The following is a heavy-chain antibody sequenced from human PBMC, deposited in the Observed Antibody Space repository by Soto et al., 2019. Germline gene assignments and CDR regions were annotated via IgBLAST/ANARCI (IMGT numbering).Heavy chain of an antibody. CDR2: MYNTGST. D-gene: IGHD2-21*02. CDR1: GGSSSGYY. V-gene: IGHV4-59*01. J-gene: IGHJ6*02. Sequence: PSETLSLACAVSGGSSSGYYLRWIRQPPGKGLEWIGYMYNTGSTVYNPSFKSRVTISVDTSKNQFSLKLNSVTAADTAVYYCARDLWGYCGTDCYPLDVWGQGTTVTVS. CDR3: ARDLWGYCGTDCYPLDV.